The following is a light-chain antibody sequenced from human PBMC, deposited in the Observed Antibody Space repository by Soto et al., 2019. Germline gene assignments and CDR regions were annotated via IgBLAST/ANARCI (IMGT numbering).Light chain of an antibody. CDR2: EVS. J-gene: IGLJ1*01. CDR3: CSNAGSSSSYV. CDR1: SSDVGSYNL. Sequence: QSVLTQPASVSGSPGQSITISCTGTSSDVGSYNLVSWYQQHPGKAPKLMIYEVSKRPSGVSNRFSGSKSGNTASLTISGLQAEDEADYYCCSNAGSSSSYVFGTGTKLTVL. V-gene: IGLV2-23*02.